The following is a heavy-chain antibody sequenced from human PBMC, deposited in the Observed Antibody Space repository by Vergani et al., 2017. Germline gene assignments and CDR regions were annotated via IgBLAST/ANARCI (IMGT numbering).Heavy chain of an antibody. CDR1: GFTFSSYA. CDR3: ARDSAVGGTFDS. CDR2: ISGSGGST. V-gene: IGHV3-23*01. Sequence: EVQLLESGGGLVQPGGSLRLSCAASGFTFSSYAMSWVRQAPGKGLEWVSAISGSGGSTYYADSVKGRFTISRDNSKNTLYLQMNSLRAEDTAVYYCARDSAVGGTFDSWGQGTLVSVSS. D-gene: IGHD1-26*01. J-gene: IGHJ4*02.